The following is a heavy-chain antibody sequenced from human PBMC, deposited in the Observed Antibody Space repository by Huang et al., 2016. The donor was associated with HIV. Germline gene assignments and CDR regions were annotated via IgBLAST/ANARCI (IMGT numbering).Heavy chain of an antibody. D-gene: IGHD1-26*01. CDR3: AIPFSGTYYLFDA. CDR2: IYPRDSET. Sequence: EVQLVQSGPEVKKPGESLKISCKASGYSFTSYWIGWVRKMPGKGPEWMGIIYPRDSETRYNPSVQGQITISADKSINTVYLQWSSLKASDTAMYYCAIPFSGTYYLFDAWGQGSLVIVSS. J-gene: IGHJ4*02. CDR1: GYSFTSYW. V-gene: IGHV5-51*01.